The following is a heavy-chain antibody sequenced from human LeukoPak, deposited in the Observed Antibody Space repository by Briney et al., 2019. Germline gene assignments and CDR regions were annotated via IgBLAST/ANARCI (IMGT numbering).Heavy chain of an antibody. CDR1: GVSISSYY. J-gene: IGHJ4*02. Sequence: SETLSLTCTVSGVSISSYYWSWIRQPAGKGLEWIGRIHTSGSTKYNPSLKRRVTMSVDTSKNQFSLKLSSVTAADTAVYYCARQPYGDCFDYWGQGTLVTVSS. CDR3: ARQPYGDCFDY. D-gene: IGHD4-17*01. V-gene: IGHV4-4*07. CDR2: IHTSGST.